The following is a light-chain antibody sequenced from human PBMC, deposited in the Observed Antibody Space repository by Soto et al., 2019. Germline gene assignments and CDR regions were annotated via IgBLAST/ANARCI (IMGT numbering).Light chain of an antibody. J-gene: IGKJ1*01. Sequence: IQMTQSPATLSVSPGERATLSCRASQTIYSNVAWYQQRPGQAPRLLIYRASARATGIPARFSGSGSGTEFTLTIGSLQSEDSAVYYCQRYQNLWTFGQGTKVEIK. CDR1: QTIYSN. CDR2: RAS. V-gene: IGKV3-15*01. CDR3: QRYQNLWT.